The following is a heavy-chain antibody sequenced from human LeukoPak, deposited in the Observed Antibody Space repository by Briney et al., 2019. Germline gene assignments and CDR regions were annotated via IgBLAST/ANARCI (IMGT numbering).Heavy chain of an antibody. Sequence: GGSLRLSCAASGFTFSTSAMSWVRQAPGKGLEWVSAISGSGGTTYYADSVKGRFTISRDNSKNTLYLQMNSLRAEDTAVYYCAKDFWSGYYPNYWGQGTLVTVSS. CDR2: ISGSGGTT. CDR3: AKDFWSGYYPNY. CDR1: GFTFSTSA. D-gene: IGHD3-3*01. V-gene: IGHV3-23*01. J-gene: IGHJ4*02.